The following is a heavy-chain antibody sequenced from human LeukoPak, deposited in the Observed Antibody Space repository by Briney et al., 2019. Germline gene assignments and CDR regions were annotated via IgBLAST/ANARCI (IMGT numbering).Heavy chain of an antibody. CDR1: GFTFSSYS. D-gene: IGHD3-3*01. V-gene: IGHV3-48*01. CDR2: ISSSSSTT. CDR3: ARASAHYDFWSGYGYYGMDV. J-gene: IGHJ6*02. Sequence: PGGSLRLSCAASGFTFSSYSMNWVRQAPGKGLEWVSYISSSSSTTYYADSVKGRFTISRDNAKNSLYLQMNSLRAEDTAVYYCARASAHYDFWSGYGYYGMDVWGQGTTVTVSS.